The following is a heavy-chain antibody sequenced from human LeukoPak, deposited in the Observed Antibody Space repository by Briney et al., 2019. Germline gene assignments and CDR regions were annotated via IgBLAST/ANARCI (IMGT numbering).Heavy chain of an antibody. CDR3: ARDWGSGWEYYFDY. V-gene: IGHV1-2*02. J-gene: IGHJ4*02. Sequence: GASVKVSCKASGYTFTGYYMHWVRQAPGQGLEWMGWINPNSGGTNYAQKFQGRVTMTRDTSISTAYMELSRLRSDDTTVYYCARDWGSGWEYYFDYWGQGTLVTVSS. CDR2: INPNSGGT. D-gene: IGHD6-19*01. CDR1: GYTFTGYY.